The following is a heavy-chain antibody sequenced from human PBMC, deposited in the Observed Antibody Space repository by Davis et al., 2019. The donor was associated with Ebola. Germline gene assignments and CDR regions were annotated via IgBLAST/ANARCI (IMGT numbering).Heavy chain of an antibody. D-gene: IGHD3-10*01. CDR3: ATPLWFGELVFDY. CDR1: GFTFSSYA. J-gene: IGHJ4*02. CDR2: ISGSGGST. V-gene: IGHV3-23*01. Sequence: PGGSLRLSCAASGFTFSSYAMSWVRQAPGKGLEWVSAISGSGGSTYYADSVKGRFTISRDNSKNTLYLQMNSLRAEDTALYYCATPLWFGELVFDYWGQGTQVTVSS.